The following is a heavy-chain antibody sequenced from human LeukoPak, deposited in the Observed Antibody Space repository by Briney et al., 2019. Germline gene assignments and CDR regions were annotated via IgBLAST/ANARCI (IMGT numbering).Heavy chain of an antibody. J-gene: IGHJ6*02. V-gene: IGHV3-21*01. CDR3: ARDPVVPAASGSYYYYGTDV. Sequence: GGSLRLSCAASGFTFSSYSMNWVRQAPGKGLEWVSSISSSSSYIYYADSVKGRFTISRDNAKNSLYLQMNSLRAEDTAVYYCARDPVVPAASGSYYYYGTDVWGQGTTVTVSS. CDR1: GFTFSSYS. D-gene: IGHD2-2*01. CDR2: ISSSSSYI.